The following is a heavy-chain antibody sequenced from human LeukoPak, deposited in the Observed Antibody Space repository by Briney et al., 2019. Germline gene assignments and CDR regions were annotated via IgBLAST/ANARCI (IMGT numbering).Heavy chain of an antibody. Sequence: SVKVSCKASGGTFSSYAISWVRQAPGQGLEWMGGIIPIFGTANYAQKFQGRVTITTDESTSTAYMELSSLRSEDTAVYYCARAPEQWLANNWFDPWGQGTLVTVSS. CDR2: IIPIFGTA. CDR1: GGTFSSYA. D-gene: IGHD6-19*01. CDR3: ARAPEQWLANNWFDP. V-gene: IGHV1-69*05. J-gene: IGHJ5*02.